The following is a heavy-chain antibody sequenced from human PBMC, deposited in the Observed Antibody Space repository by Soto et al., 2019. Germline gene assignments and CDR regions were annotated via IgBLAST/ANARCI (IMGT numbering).Heavy chain of an antibody. CDR3: ARGLNYYGSGSYEVS. V-gene: IGHV1-18*01. CDR2: ISAYNGNT. J-gene: IGHJ5*02. CDR1: GYTFTSYG. D-gene: IGHD3-10*01. Sequence: QVQLVQSGAEVKKPGASVKVSCKASGYTFTSYGISWVRQAPGQGLEWMGWISAYNGNTNYAQKLQGRVNMTTDTSTRTAYMELRSLRSDDTAVYYCARGLNYYGSGSYEVSWGQGTLVTVSS.